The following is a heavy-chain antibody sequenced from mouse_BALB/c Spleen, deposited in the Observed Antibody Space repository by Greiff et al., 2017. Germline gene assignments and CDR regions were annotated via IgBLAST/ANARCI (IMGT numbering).Heavy chain of an antibody. Sequence: EVKVVESGGGLVQPGGSRKLSCAASGFTFSSFGMHWVRQAPEKGLEWVAYISSGSSTIYYADTVKGRFTISRDNPKNTLFLQMTSLRSEDTAMYYCARGYFAYWGQGTLVTVSA. D-gene: IGHD2-14*01. J-gene: IGHJ3*01. CDR1: GFTFSSFG. CDR3: ARGYFAY. V-gene: IGHV5-17*02. CDR2: ISSGSSTI.